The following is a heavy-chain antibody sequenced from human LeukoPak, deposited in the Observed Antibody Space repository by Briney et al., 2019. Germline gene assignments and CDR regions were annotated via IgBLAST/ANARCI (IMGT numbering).Heavy chain of an antibody. CDR3: ARDLYCSSTSCYTYYYYGMDV. CDR2: ISSSSSYI. Sequence: GGSLRLSCAASGFTFSSYSMNWVRQAPGKGLEWVSSISSSSSYIYYADSVKGRFTISRDNAKNSLYLQMNSLRAEDTAVYYCARDLYCSSTSCYTYYYYGMDVWGQGTRSPSP. CDR1: GFTFSSYS. D-gene: IGHD2-2*02. V-gene: IGHV3-21*01. J-gene: IGHJ6*02.